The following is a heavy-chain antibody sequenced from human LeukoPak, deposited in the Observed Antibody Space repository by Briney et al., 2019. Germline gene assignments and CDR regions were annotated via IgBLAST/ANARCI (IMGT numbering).Heavy chain of an antibody. J-gene: IGHJ5*02. D-gene: IGHD3-10*01. CDR1: GYTFTSYD. CDR3: ARVPRRGERFDP. Sequence: ASVKVSCKASGYTFTSYDVNWVRQATGQGLEWMGWMNPISGDTGYALKFQGRVTMSRNTSISTAYMELGSLRSENTAVYYCARVPRRGERFDPWGQGTLVTVSS. CDR2: MNPISGDT. V-gene: IGHV1-8*01.